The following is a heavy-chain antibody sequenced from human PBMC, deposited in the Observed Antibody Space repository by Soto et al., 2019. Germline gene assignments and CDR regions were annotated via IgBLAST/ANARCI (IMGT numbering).Heavy chain of an antibody. CDR1: GGTFSGHS. J-gene: IGHJ4*02. V-gene: IGHV1-69*02. CDR3: AITLKQLSHFDY. Sequence: QVQLVQSGAEVKKPGSSVKVSCKSSGGTFSGHSISWIRQAPGRGLEWMGRIILFLNRTNCAQKFQGRVTITADKSTSTAYMELSSLTSEDAALYYCAITLKQLSHFDYWGQGTLVTVSS. D-gene: IGHD1-1*01. CDR2: IILFLNRT.